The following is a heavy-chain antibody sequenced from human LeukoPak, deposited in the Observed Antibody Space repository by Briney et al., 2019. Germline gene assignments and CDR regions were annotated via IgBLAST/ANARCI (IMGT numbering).Heavy chain of an antibody. CDR1: GGSISSYY. D-gene: IGHD3-16*02. CDR2: IYYSGST. J-gene: IGHJ4*02. CDR3: ARGLNDGLGELSLDY. Sequence: SETLSLTCTVSGGSISSYYWSWIRQPPGKGLEWIGYIYYSGSTNYNPSLKSRVTISVDTSKNQFSLKLSSVTAADTAAYYCARGLNDGLGELSLDYWGQGTLVTVSS. V-gene: IGHV4-59*01.